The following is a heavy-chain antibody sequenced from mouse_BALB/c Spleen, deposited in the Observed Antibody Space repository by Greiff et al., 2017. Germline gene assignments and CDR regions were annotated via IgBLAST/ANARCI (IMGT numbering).Heavy chain of an antibody. Sequence: EVKLMESGPGLVKPSQSLSLTCTVTGYSITSDYAWNWIRQFPGNKLEWMGYISYSGSTSYNPSLKSRISITRDTSKNQFFLQLNSVTTEDTTTYYCARALMLYAMDYWGQGTSVTVSS. J-gene: IGHJ4*01. CDR2: ISYSGST. CDR3: ARALMLYAMDY. CDR1: GYSITSDYA. D-gene: IGHD6-5*01. V-gene: IGHV3-2*02.